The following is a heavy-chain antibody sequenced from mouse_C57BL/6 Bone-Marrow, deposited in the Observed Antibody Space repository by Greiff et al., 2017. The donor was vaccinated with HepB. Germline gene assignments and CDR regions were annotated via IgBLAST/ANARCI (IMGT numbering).Heavy chain of an antibody. CDR1: GFTFSDYG. Sequence: EVKLMESGGGLVQPGGSLKLSCAASGFTFSDYGMAWVRQAPRKGTEWVAFISNLAYSIYYADTVTGRFTISRENAKNTLYLEMSSLRSEDTAMYYCARRVGLRYAMDYWGQGTSVTVSS. CDR3: ARRVGLRYAMDY. D-gene: IGHD2-2*01. CDR2: ISNLAYSI. V-gene: IGHV5-15*04. J-gene: IGHJ4*01.